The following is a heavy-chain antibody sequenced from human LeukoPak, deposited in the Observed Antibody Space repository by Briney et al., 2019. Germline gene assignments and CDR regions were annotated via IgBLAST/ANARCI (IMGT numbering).Heavy chain of an antibody. D-gene: IGHD6-19*01. CDR1: GFTFSSYA. J-gene: IGHJ4*02. Sequence: TGGSLRLSCAASGFTFSSYAMSWVRQAPGKGLEWVSAISGSGGSTYYADSVKGRFTISRDNSKNTLYLQMNSLRAEDTAVYYCAKATSSGWYWGSDYWGQGTLVTVSS. CDR2: ISGSGGST. CDR3: AKATSSGWYWGSDY. V-gene: IGHV3-23*01.